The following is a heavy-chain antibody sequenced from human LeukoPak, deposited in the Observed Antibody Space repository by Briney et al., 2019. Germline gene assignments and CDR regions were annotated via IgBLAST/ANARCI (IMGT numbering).Heavy chain of an antibody. CDR1: GGSFSGYY. D-gene: IGHD4-17*01. V-gene: IGHV4-34*01. CDR3: ARDRTHKSGDHYYYYGMDV. J-gene: IGHJ6*02. Sequence: PSETLSLTCAVYGGSFSGYYWSWIRQPPGKGLEWIGEINHSGSTNYNPSLKSRVTISVDTSKNQFSLKLSSVTAADTAVYYCARDRTHKSGDHYYYYGMDVWGQGTTVTVSS. CDR2: INHSGST.